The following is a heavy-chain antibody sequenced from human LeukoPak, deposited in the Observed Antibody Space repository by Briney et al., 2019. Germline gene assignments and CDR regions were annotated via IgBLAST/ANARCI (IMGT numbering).Heavy chain of an antibody. CDR2: IWYDGSNK. CDR1: GFPLSSYG. Sequence: GGPRRLSCAASGFPLSSYGMHWVGQAPGKGLGWGAVIWYDGSNKYYADSVKGRFTISRDNSKNTLYLQMNSLRAEDTAVYYCARDPKTTLEIDYWGQGTLVTVSS. D-gene: IGHD2/OR15-2a*01. J-gene: IGHJ4*02. CDR3: ARDPKTTLEIDY. V-gene: IGHV3-33*01.